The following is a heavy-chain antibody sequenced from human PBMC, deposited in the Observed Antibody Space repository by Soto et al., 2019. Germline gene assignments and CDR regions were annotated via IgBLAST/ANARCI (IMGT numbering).Heavy chain of an antibody. J-gene: IGHJ4*02. CDR3: ARNLYNSPNLPFGD. CDR1: GGSISSSSYC. D-gene: IGHD3-16*01. CDR2: LCNSGST. V-gene: IGHV4-39*01. Sequence: SETLSLTCAVSGGSISSSSYCWGWIRQPPGKGLEWIGNLCNSGSTYYNLSLKSRVNNSLETSNNRLSLRLNSVTAADTAIYYCARNLYNSPNLPFGDWGRGTLVTVSS.